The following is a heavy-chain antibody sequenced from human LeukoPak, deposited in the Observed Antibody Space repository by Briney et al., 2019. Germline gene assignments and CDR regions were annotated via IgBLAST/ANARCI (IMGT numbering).Heavy chain of an antibody. CDR2: ISWNSGSI. Sequence: GGSLRLSCAASGFTFDDYAMHWVRQAPGKGLEWVSGISWNSGSIGYADSVKGRFTISRDNAKNSLYLQMNSLRAEDMALYYCAKANTAMVSLAAFDIWGQGTMVTVSS. D-gene: IGHD5-18*01. J-gene: IGHJ3*02. CDR3: AKANTAMVSLAAFDI. V-gene: IGHV3-9*03. CDR1: GFTFDDYA.